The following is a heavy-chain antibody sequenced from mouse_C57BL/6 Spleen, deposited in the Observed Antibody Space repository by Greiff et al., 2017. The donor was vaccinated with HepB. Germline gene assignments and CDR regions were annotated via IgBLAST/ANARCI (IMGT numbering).Heavy chain of an antibody. J-gene: IGHJ2*01. Sequence: VQLQQPGAELVRPGSSVKLSCKASGYTFTSYWMDWVKQRPGQGLEWIGNIYPSDSETHYNQKFKDKATLTVDKSSSTAYMQLSSLTSEDSAVYYCARGGLGRGLDYWGQGTTLTVSS. V-gene: IGHV1-61*01. CDR2: IYPSDSET. CDR1: GYTFTSYW. D-gene: IGHD3-3*01. CDR3: ARGGLGRGLDY.